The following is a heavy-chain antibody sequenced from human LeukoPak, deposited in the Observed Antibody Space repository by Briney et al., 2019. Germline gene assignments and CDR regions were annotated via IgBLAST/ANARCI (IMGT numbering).Heavy chain of an antibody. CDR3: AIVLRYFDWSGIDI. J-gene: IGHJ3*02. V-gene: IGHV1-69*06. D-gene: IGHD3-9*01. Sequence: ASVKVSCKASGGTFSSYAISWVRQAPGQGPEWMGGIIPIFGTANYAQKFQGRVTITADKSTSTAYMELSSLRSEDTAVYYCAIVLRYFDWSGIDIWGQGTMVTVSS. CDR2: IIPIFGTA. CDR1: GGTFSSYA.